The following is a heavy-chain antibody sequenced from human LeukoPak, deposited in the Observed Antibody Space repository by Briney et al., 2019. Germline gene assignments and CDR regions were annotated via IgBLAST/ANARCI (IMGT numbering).Heavy chain of an antibody. V-gene: IGHV4-59*01. CDR1: GGSISSYY. J-gene: IGHJ5*02. Sequence: PSETLSLTCTVSGGSISSYYWSWIRQPPGKGLEWIGYIYYSGSTNYNPSLKSRVTISVDTSKNQFSLKLSSVTAADTAVYYCARDRNCGGGSCYRGRWFDPWGQGTLVTVSS. D-gene: IGHD2-15*01. CDR3: ARDRNCGGGSCYRGRWFDP. CDR2: IYYSGST.